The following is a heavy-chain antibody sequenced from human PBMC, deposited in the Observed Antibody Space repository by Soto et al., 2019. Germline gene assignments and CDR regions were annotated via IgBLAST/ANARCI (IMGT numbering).Heavy chain of an antibody. CDR2: IYPGDSDT. Sequence: GESPKISCKGSGYSFTSYWIGWVRQMPGKGLEWMGIIYPGDSDTRYSPSFQGQVTISADKSISTAYLQWSSLKASDTAMYYCARGLFTVVTTGYFDYRGQGTLVTVSS. D-gene: IGHD2-15*01. CDR3: ARGLFTVVTTGYFDY. V-gene: IGHV5-51*01. CDR1: GYSFTSYW. J-gene: IGHJ4*02.